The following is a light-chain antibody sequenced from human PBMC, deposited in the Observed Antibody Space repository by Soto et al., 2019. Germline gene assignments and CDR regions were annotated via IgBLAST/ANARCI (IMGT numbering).Light chain of an antibody. CDR1: SSDIGGYNF. Sequence: QSALTQPASVSGSPGQSITISCTGTSSDIGGYNFVSWYQHHPGKAPKLMIFGVSDRPSGVSDRFSGSKSGNTASLTISGLQAEDEADYYCSSYISSSTPHVFGTGTKVTVL. J-gene: IGLJ1*01. V-gene: IGLV2-14*03. CDR2: GVS. CDR3: SSYISSSTPHV.